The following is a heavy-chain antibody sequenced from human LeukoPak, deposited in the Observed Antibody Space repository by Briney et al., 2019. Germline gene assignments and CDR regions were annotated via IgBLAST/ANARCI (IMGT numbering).Heavy chain of an antibody. Sequence: PSETLSLTCTVSGGSVSSGSYYWSWIRQPPGKGLEWIGYIYYSGSTNYNPSLKSRVTISVDTSKNQFSLKLSSVTAADTAVYYCARGNSETSMVRGEKWSWSDPWGQGTLVTVSS. V-gene: IGHV4-61*01. CDR1: GGSVSSGSYY. CDR2: IYYSGST. D-gene: IGHD3-10*01. CDR3: ARGNSETSMVRGEKWSWSDP. J-gene: IGHJ5*02.